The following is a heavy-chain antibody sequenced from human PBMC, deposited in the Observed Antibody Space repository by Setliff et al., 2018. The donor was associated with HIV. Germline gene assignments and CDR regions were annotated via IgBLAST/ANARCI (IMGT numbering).Heavy chain of an antibody. D-gene: IGHD3-22*01. CDR3: ARDHRPNYYDNSGSPGY. J-gene: IGHJ4*02. V-gene: IGHV1-3*01. CDR1: GYTFASYT. CDR2: INAGNGNT. Sequence: ASVKVSCKSSGYTFASYTMHWVRQAPGQRLEWMGRINAGNGNTKYSQKFQGRVTITRDTSATTAYMELSSLRSEDTAVYYCARDHRPNYYDNSGSPGYWGQGTQVTVSS.